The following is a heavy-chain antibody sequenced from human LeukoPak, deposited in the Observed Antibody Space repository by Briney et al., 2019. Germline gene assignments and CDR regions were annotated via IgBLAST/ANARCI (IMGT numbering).Heavy chain of an antibody. Sequence: ASVKVSCKATGHTFSTYGITWVRQAPGQGLEWMGWISGFNGKTNYGQNVQGRVTMTTDTATNTAYMELRSLTSDDTAIYYCAIDSRIHVVAFDIWGQGTLVTVSS. CDR2: ISGFNGKT. CDR3: AIDSRIHVVAFDI. CDR1: GHTFSTYG. D-gene: IGHD3-3*02. J-gene: IGHJ3*02. V-gene: IGHV1-18*01.